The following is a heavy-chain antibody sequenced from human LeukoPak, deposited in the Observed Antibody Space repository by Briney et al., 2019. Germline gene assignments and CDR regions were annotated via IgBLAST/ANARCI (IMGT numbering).Heavy chain of an antibody. CDR2: ISYDGSNK. CDR1: GFTFSSYG. J-gene: IGHJ4*02. D-gene: IGHD2-15*01. V-gene: IGHV3-30*18. Sequence: GGFLRLSCAASGFTFSSYGMHWVRQAPGKRLEWVAVISYDGSNKYYADSVKGRFTISRDNSKNTLYLQMNSLRAEDTAVYYCAKALGYCSGGSCYPSDYWGQGTLVTVSS. CDR3: AKALGYCSGGSCYPSDY.